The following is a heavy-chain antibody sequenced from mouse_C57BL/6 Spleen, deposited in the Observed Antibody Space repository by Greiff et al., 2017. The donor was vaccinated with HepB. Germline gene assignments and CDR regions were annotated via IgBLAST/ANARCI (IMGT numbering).Heavy chain of an antibody. CDR1: GYTFTSYW. J-gene: IGHJ2*01. D-gene: IGHD4-1*01. V-gene: IGHV1-50*01. CDR2: IDPSDSYT. CDR3: ARGGTGTDY. Sequence: QVQLQQPGAELVKPGASVKLSCKASGYTFTSYWMQWVKQRPGQGLEWIGEIDPSDSYTNYNQKFKGKATLTVDTSSSTAYMQRSSLTSADSAVCYWARGGTGTDYWGQGTTLTVSS.